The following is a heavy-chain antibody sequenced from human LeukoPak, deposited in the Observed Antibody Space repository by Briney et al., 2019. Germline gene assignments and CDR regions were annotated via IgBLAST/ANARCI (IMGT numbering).Heavy chain of an antibody. CDR1: GYTFTGHY. D-gene: IGHD6-13*01. Sequence: ASVKVSCKASGYTFTGHYMHWVRQAPGQGLEWMGWINPNSGGTNYAQKFQGRVTMTRDTSISTAYMELSRLRSDDTAVYYCARDSPGIAAAGTSLGYWGQGTLVTVSS. J-gene: IGHJ4*02. CDR2: INPNSGGT. CDR3: ARDSPGIAAAGTSLGY. V-gene: IGHV1-2*02.